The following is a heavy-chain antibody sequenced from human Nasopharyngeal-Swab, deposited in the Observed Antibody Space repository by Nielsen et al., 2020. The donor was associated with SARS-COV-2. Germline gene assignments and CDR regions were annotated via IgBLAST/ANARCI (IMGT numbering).Heavy chain of an antibody. V-gene: IGHV3-33*01. CDR2: IWYDGSNK. J-gene: IGHJ4*02. Sequence: GESLKISCAASGFTFSSYGMHWVRQAPGKGLEWVAVIWYDGSNKYYADSVKCRFTISRDNSKNTLYLQINSLRAEDTAVYYCAREDWNSPGDYWGQGTLVTVSS. CDR3: AREDWNSPGDY. D-gene: IGHD1-7*01. CDR1: GFTFSSYG.